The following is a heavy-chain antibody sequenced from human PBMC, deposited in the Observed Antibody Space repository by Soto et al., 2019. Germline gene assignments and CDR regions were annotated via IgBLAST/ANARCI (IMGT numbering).Heavy chain of an antibody. Sequence: PSETLSLTXAVYGGSFSGYYWSWIRQPPGKGLEWIGEINHSGSTNYNPSLKSRVTISVDTSKNQFSLKLSSVTAADTAVYYCAAGPQNNWFDPWGQGTLVTVSS. CDR3: AAGPQNNWFDP. V-gene: IGHV4-34*01. J-gene: IGHJ5*02. CDR1: GGSFSGYY. CDR2: INHSGST.